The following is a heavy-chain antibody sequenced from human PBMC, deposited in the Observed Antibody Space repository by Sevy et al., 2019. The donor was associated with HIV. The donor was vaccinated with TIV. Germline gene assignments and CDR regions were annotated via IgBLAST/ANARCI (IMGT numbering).Heavy chain of an antibody. CDR3: ARDFSTYYHFWSGYSYGMDV. D-gene: IGHD3-3*01. Sequence: ASVKVSCKASGYTFTGYYMHWVRQAPGQGLEWMGWINPNSGGTNYAQKFQGRVTMTRDTSISTAYMELSRLRSDDTAVYYCARDFSTYYHFWSGYSYGMDVWGQGTTVTVSS. CDR1: GYTFTGYY. V-gene: IGHV1-2*02. J-gene: IGHJ6*02. CDR2: INPNSGGT.